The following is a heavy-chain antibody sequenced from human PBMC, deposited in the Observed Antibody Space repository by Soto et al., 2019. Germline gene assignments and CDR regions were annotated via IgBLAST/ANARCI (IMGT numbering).Heavy chain of an antibody. CDR2: ISPYTGNT. CDR1: GYTFTSYG. J-gene: IGHJ6*02. Sequence: ASVKVSCKASGYTFTSYGTSWVRQAPGQGLEWMGWISPYTGNTHSASKVQGRLTMTTDTSTSTAYMDLGSLTSDDTAVYYCVMVDNYVTPTPQDVWGQGTTVTVSS. CDR3: VMVDNYVTPTPQDV. V-gene: IGHV1-18*01. D-gene: IGHD3-16*01.